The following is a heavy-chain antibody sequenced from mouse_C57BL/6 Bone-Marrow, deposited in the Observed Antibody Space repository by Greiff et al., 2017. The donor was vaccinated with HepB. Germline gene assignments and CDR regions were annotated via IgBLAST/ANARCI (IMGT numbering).Heavy chain of an antibody. Sequence: QVQLQQPGTELVKPGASVKLSCKASGYTFTSYWMHWVKQRPGQGLEGIGNINPSNGGPNYNEKFKSKATLTVDKSSSTAYMQLSSLTSEDSAVYYCARSPLLRADNWGKGTTLTVSS. CDR2: INPSNGGP. V-gene: IGHV1-53*01. J-gene: IGHJ2*01. D-gene: IGHD1-1*01. CDR3: ARSPLLRADN. CDR1: GYTFTSYW.